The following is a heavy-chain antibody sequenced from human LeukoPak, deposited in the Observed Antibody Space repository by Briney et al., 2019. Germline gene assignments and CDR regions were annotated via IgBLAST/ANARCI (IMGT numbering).Heavy chain of an antibody. V-gene: IGHV3-23*01. CDR2: ISGSGGST. J-gene: IGHJ4*02. CDR3: AKDNRRAHYFDY. CDR1: GFTFSSYA. Sequence: GGSLRLSCAASGFTFSSYAMSWVRQAPGKGLEWVSAISGSGGSTYYADSVKGRFTISRDNSKNTLYPQMNSLRAEDTAVYYCAKDNRRAHYFDYWGQGTLVTVSS.